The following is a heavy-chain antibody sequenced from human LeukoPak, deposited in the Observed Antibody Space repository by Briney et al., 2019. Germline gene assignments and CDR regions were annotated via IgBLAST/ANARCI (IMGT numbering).Heavy chain of an antibody. CDR1: GGSISSGDYY. CDR2: IYYSGST. V-gene: IGHV4-30-4*01. D-gene: IGHD2-2*02. CDR3: ARVGPIVVVPAAIARWFDP. Sequence: SETLSLTCTVSGGSISSGDYYWSWIRQPPGKGLEWIGYIYYSGSTYYNPSLKSRVTISVDTSKNQFSPKLSSVTAADTAVYYCARVGPIVVVPAAIARWFDPWGQGTLVTVSS. J-gene: IGHJ5*02.